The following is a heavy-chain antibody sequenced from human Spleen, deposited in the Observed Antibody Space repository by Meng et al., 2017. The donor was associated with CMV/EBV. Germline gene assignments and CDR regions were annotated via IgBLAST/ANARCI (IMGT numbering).Heavy chain of an antibody. J-gene: IGHJ3*02. V-gene: IGHV3-48*03. CDR1: GFTFSSYE. Sequence: GGSLRLSCAASGFTFSSYEMNWVRQAPGKGLEWVSYISSSGSTIYYADSVKGRFTISRDNAKNSLYLQMNSLRAEDTAVYYCAREGYKLDAFDIWGQGTMVTVSS. CDR3: AREGYKLDAFDI. CDR2: ISSSGSTI. D-gene: IGHD2-2*01.